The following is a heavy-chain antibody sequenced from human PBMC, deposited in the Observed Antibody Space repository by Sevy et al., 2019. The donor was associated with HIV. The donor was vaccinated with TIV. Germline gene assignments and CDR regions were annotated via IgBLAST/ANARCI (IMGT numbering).Heavy chain of an antibody. CDR3: SKGCHSDYFGAGTLDI. CDR2: ICGGDGST. CDR1: GFRFSSFA. J-gene: IGHJ3*02. Sequence: GGSLRLSCAASGFRFSSFAMIWVRQAPGKGLEWVSEICGGDGSTYYADSVKGRFPITRDNSKNTVYLQLSSLRAGNTALYYYSKGCHSDYFGAGTLDIWGQGTMVTVSS. D-gene: IGHD3-22*01. V-gene: IGHV3-23*01.